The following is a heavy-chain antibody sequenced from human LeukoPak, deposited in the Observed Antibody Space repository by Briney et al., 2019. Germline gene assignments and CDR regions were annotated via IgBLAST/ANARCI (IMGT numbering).Heavy chain of an antibody. CDR1: GFTFSSYW. Sequence: GGSLRLSCAASGFTFSSYWMHWVRQAPGKGLVWVSRINSDASSTSYADSVKGRLTISRDNAKNTLYLQMNSLRAEDTAVYYCARVQGHPPNGLDVWGQGTMVTVSS. CDR3: ARVQGHPPNGLDV. CDR2: INSDASST. D-gene: IGHD2-8*01. V-gene: IGHV3-74*01. J-gene: IGHJ3*01.